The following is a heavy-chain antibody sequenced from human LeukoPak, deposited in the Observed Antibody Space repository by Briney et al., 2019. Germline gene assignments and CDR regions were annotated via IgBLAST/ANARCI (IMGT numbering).Heavy chain of an antibody. CDR3: ARDLAVKGDRDAFDI. D-gene: IGHD3-16*01. V-gene: IGHV3-21*01. J-gene: IGHJ3*02. Sequence: GGSLRLSCAASGFTFSSYAMSWVRQAPGKGLEWVSSISSGSAFIYYADSVKGRFTISRDNAKKSLYLQMNSLRAEDTAVYYCARDLAVKGDRDAFDIWGQGTMVTVSS. CDR2: ISSGSAFI. CDR1: GFTFSSYA.